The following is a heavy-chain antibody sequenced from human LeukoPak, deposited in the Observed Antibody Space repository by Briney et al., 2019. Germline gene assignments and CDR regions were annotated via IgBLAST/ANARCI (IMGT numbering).Heavy chain of an antibody. D-gene: IGHD3-3*01. CDR3: ARDHDFWSGYTHCDY. Sequence: GGSLRLSFAASGFTFSSFGMNWVRQAPGKGLEWVSYISSSGGITYYADSVKGRFTISRDNSRNTLYLQMNSLRAEDTAVYYCARDHDFWSGYTHCDYWGQGTLVTVSS. V-gene: IGHV3-48*01. CDR1: GFTFSSFG. CDR2: ISSSGGIT. J-gene: IGHJ4*02.